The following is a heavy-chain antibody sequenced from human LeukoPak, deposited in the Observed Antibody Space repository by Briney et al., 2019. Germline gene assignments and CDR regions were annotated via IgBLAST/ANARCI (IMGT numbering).Heavy chain of an antibody. CDR1: GGSIYSHSW. Sequence: SETLSLTCSISGGSIYSHSWWSWVRQPPGKGLEWTGEIYHGGDTNYDPSLKSRVSMSVDKSKNHFSLNLSSVTAADTAMYYCARRATKGGAESNFDYWGQGTLVTVSS. V-gene: IGHV4-4*02. CDR3: ARRATKGGAESNFDY. CDR2: IYHGGDT. J-gene: IGHJ4*02. D-gene: IGHD1-26*01.